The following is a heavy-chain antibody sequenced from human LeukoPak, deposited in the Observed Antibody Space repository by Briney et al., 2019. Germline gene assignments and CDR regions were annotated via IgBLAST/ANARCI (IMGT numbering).Heavy chain of an antibody. CDR3: ARDSTLSNY. D-gene: IGHD3-16*01. V-gene: IGHV3-7*04. CDR2: IKYDGSET. CDR1: GFTFSSFG. J-gene: IGHJ4*02. Sequence: PGGSLRLSCAASGFTFSSFGMNWVRQAPGKGLEWVATIKYDGSETYYVDSVRGRFSISRDNAKNSLYLQMNSLRAEDTAVYYCARDSTLSNYWGQGTLVTVSS.